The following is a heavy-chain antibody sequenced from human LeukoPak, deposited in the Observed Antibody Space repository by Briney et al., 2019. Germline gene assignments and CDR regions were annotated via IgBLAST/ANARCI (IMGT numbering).Heavy chain of an antibody. CDR1: GFTFSSYA. CDR3: SSTFGSGSYLHS. CDR2: ISGSGGST. V-gene: IGHV3-23*01. J-gene: IGHJ5*02. D-gene: IGHD3-10*01. Sequence: PGGSLRLSCAASGFTFSSYAMSWVRQAPGKGLEWVSAISGSGGSTYYADSVKGRFTISRDNARRSLYLQMNSLRPEDTAFYYCSSTFGSGSYLHSWGQGTLVTVSS.